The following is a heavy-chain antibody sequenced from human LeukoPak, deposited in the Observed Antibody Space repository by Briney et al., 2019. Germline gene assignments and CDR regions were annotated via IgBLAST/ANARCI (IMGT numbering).Heavy chain of an antibody. V-gene: IGHV1-18*01. J-gene: IGHJ6*03. D-gene: IGHD2-8*01. CDR3: ARAGYCTNGVCWAPDYYYYYMDV. CDR2: ISAYNGNT. CDR1: GYTFTSYG. Sequence: ASVKDSCKASGYTFTSYGISWVRQAPGQGLEWMGWISAYNGNTNYAQKLQGRVTMTTDTSTSTAYMELRSLRSDDTAVYYCARAGYCTNGVCWAPDYYYYYMDVWGKGTTVTVSS.